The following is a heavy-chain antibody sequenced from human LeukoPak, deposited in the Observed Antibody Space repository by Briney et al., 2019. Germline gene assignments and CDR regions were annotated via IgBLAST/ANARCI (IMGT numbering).Heavy chain of an antibody. CDR2: ISWNSGSI. J-gene: IGHJ4*02. V-gene: IGHV3-9*01. D-gene: IGHD5-18*01. CDR3: ARDLAYSRLDY. CDR1: GFTFDDYA. Sequence: GGSLRLSCAASGFTFDDYAMHWVRQAPGKGQEWVSGISWNSGSIGYADSVKGRFTISRDNAKNSLYLQMDSLRVEDTAFYYCARDLAYSRLDYWGQGMLVTVSS.